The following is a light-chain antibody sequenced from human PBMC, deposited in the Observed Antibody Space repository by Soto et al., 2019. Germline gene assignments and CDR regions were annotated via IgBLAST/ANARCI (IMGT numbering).Light chain of an antibody. V-gene: IGKV3-11*01. CDR1: QSVGSY. CDR3: QQRAKWPSLT. Sequence: EIVLTQSPATLSLSPGERATLSCGASQSVGSYLAWYQQKPGQAPRLLIYGASNRATGIPARFSGSGSGTDFTLTINSLEPEDVAVYYCQQRAKWPSLTFGGGTKVEIK. CDR2: GAS. J-gene: IGKJ4*01.